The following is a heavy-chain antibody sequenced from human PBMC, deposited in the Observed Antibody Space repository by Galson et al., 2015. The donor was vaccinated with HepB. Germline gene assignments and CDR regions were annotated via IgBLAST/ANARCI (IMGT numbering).Heavy chain of an antibody. D-gene: IGHD3-9*01. V-gene: IGHV3-74*01. CDR2: INSDGSST. CDR3: ARPSLPSYNDFLTGSSNNWFDP. Sequence: SLRLSCAASGFTFSTYWMHWVRQAPGKGLVWVSRINSDGSSTDYADSVKGRFTISRDNAKNTLFLQMNSLRAEDTAVYYCARPSLPSYNDFLTGSSNNWFDPWGQGTLVTVSS. CDR1: GFTFSTYW. J-gene: IGHJ5*02.